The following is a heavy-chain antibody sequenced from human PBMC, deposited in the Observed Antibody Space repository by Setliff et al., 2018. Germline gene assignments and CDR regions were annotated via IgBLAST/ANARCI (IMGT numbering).Heavy chain of an antibody. Sequence: LSLTCTVSGGSISSSNYYWGWIRQPPGKGLEWIGNIYYGGSAYYNPSLKSRVTISVDTSKNQFSLKLSSVTAADTAVYYCARRHCSGGSCYSLNYFDYWGQGTLVTVSS. CDR1: GGSISSSNYY. V-gene: IGHV4-39*07. CDR2: IYYGGSA. D-gene: IGHD2-15*01. CDR3: ARRHCSGGSCYSLNYFDY. J-gene: IGHJ4*02.